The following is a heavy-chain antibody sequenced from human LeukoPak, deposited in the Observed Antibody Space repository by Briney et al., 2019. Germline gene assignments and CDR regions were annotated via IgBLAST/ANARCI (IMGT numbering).Heavy chain of an antibody. J-gene: IGHJ3*02. CDR3: AKDSNMVVVRGAFDI. V-gene: IGHV3-23*01. Sequence: PGGSLRLSCAASGFTFSSYAMSWVRQAPGKGLKWVSAISGSGGSTYYADSVKGRFTISRDNSKNTLYLQGNSLRAEDTAVYSCAKDSNMVVVRGAFDIWGQGTMVTVSS. CDR2: ISGSGGST. CDR1: GFTFSSYA. D-gene: IGHD2-2*01.